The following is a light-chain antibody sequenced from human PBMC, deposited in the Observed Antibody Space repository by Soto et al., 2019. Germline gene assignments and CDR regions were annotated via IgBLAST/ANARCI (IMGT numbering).Light chain of an antibody. V-gene: IGLV4-69*01. Sequence: QPVLTQSPSASASLGASVKLTCTLSSGHSSYAIAWHQQQPDKGPRYLMDLNSDGSHSKGDGIPDRFSGSSSGAERYLTISSLQSEDEADYYSQTWGTGIRVFGTGTKVTVL. CDR1: SGHSSYA. CDR2: LNSDGSH. CDR3: QTWGTGIRV. J-gene: IGLJ1*01.